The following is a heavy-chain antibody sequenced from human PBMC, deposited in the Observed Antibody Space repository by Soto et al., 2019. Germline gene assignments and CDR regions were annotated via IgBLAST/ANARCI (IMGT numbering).Heavy chain of an antibody. Sequence: SETLSLTCTVSGGSISSSSYYWGWIRQPPGKGLEWIGSIYYSGSTYYNPSLKSRVTISVDTSKNQFSLKLSSVTAADTAVYYCARLGGQLERSNNWFDPWGQGTLVTVSS. CDR1: GGSISSSSYY. CDR3: ARLGGQLERSNNWFDP. D-gene: IGHD6-6*01. CDR2: IYYSGST. V-gene: IGHV4-39*01. J-gene: IGHJ5*02.